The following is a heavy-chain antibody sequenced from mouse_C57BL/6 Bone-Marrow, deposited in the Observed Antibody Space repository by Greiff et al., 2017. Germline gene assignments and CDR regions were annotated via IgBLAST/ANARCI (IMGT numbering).Heavy chain of an antibody. Sequence: VQLQQSGPELVKPGASVQISCKASGYAFSSSWMNWVKQRPGKGLEWIGRIYPGDGDTNYNGKFKGKATLTADKSASTAYMQLSSLTSEDSAVYFCARPIYYYGSTWFAYWGQGTLVTVSA. CDR1: GYAFSSSW. J-gene: IGHJ3*01. V-gene: IGHV1-82*01. D-gene: IGHD1-1*01. CDR3: ARPIYYYGSTWFAY. CDR2: IYPGDGDT.